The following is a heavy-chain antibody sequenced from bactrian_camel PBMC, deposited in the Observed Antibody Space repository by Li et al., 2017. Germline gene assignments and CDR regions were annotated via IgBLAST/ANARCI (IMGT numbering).Heavy chain of an antibody. Sequence: HVQLVESGGGSVQAGGSLTLSCTVSGYCMGWFRQAPGKEREGVASISNGGGVTYYTDSVKGRFTISRDDTKNTVYLQMNSLKPEDTAMYYCAAGRGRSDCSRLEGVWYWGQGTQVTVS. CDR3: AAGRGRSDCSRLEGVWY. CDR1: GYC. V-gene: IGHV3S63*01. CDR2: ISNGGGVT. J-gene: IGHJ4*01. D-gene: IGHD3*01.